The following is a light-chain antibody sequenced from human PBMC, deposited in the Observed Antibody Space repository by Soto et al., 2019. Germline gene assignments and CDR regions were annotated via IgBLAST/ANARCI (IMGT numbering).Light chain of an antibody. Sequence: QLVLTQPASLSASPGASASLTCTLRSGFDVGSYRIYWYQQKPGSPPQYLLRYRSDSDKQQGSGVPSRFSGSKDASANAGILLISGLQSEDEADYYCMIWHTSAYVFGTGTKLTVL. CDR3: MIWHTSAYV. CDR2: YRSDSDK. CDR1: SGFDVGSYR. V-gene: IGLV5-45*01. J-gene: IGLJ1*01.